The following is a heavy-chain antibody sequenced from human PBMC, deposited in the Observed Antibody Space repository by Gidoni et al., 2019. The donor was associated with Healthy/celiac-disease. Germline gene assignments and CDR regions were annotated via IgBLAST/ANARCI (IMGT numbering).Heavy chain of an antibody. CDR3: ARVNDRPYWYFDL. J-gene: IGHJ2*01. V-gene: IGHV4-59*01. CDR2: IYYSGST. CDR1: GGSISSYH. Sequence: QVQLQESGPGLVKPSETLSLTCTVSGGSISSYHWSWIRQPPGKGLEWIGYIYYSGSTNYNPSLKSRVTISVDTSKNQFSLKLSSVTAADTAVYYCARVNDRPYWYFDLWGRGTLVTVSS.